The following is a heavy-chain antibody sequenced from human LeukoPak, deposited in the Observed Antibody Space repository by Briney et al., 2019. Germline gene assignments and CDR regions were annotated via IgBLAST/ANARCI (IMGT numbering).Heavy chain of an antibody. V-gene: IGHV4-38-2*01. D-gene: IGHD2-2*01. Sequence: PSETLSLTCVVSGYSISSGYYWGWIRQPPGKGLEWIGSIYHTGSTYYNPSLKSRVTISVDTSKNQFSLKLSSVTAADTAVYYCASAYIVVVPAATGVADYWGQGTLVTVSS. CDR2: IYHTGST. CDR1: GYSISSGYY. CDR3: ASAYIVVVPAATGVADY. J-gene: IGHJ4*02.